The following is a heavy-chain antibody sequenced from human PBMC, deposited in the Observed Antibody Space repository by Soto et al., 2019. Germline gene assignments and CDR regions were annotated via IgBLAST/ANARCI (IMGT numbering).Heavy chain of an antibody. J-gene: IGHJ4*02. V-gene: IGHV3-23*01. Sequence: AGGFLRLSCAASGVTFSIYAMGWVREAPGKGLEWVSGISGSGGSTYYADSVKGRFTISRDNPKNTLFLQMNSLRAEDTAVYYCAKIAESVAGTVYGYWGQGTLVTVSS. D-gene: IGHD6-19*01. CDR3: AKIAESVAGTVYGY. CDR1: GVTFSIYA. CDR2: ISGSGGST.